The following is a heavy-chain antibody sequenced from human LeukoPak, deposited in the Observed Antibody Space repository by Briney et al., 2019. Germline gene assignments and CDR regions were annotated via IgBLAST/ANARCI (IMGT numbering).Heavy chain of an antibody. J-gene: IGHJ6*02. CDR1: GYTLTELS. Sequence: ASVSVSCTVSGYTLTELSMHWVRQAPGKGLEWMGGFDLEDGETIYAQKFQGRVTMTEDTSTDTAYMELSSLRSEETAVYYCATGQIQRIAAAGSSQVPFYYYYYGMDVWGQGTTVTVSS. CDR3: ATGQIQRIAAAGSSQVPFYYYYYGMDV. V-gene: IGHV1-24*01. CDR2: FDLEDGET. D-gene: IGHD6-13*01.